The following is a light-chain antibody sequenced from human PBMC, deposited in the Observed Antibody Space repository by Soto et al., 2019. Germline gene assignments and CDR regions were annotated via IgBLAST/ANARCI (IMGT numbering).Light chain of an antibody. CDR2: AAY. CDR1: QDIAIY. Sequence: THLTHSPSSLSAAAGDRVTITCRASQDIAIYLAWYQQKPGEAPKLLIYAAYTLQSGVPSRFSGSGSGTDFTLTISSLQPEDFATYYCEQVKSYPLTFGGGTKVDIK. J-gene: IGKJ4*01. V-gene: IGKV1-9*01. CDR3: EQVKSYPLT.